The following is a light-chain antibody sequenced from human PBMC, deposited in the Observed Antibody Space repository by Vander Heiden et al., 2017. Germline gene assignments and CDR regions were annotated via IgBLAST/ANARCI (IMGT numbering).Light chain of an antibody. CDR2: DVS. CDR3: SSYTSSITVV. V-gene: IGLV2-14*03. CDR1: SSDVGGYNY. J-gene: IGLJ2*01. Sequence: QSALTQPPPVSRSPGQSITISGTGTSSDVGGYNYVSLYQQHPGKAPELMIYDVSNRPSGVSNRFSGSKSGNTASLTISGLQAEDEAYYYCSSYTSSITVVFGGGTKLTVL.